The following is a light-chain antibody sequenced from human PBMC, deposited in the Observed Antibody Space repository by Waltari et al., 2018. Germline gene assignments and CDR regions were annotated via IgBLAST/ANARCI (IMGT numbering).Light chain of an antibody. J-gene: IGKJ3*01. Sequence: DLQMTQSPSSLSASVGDRVTITCRASLDITNYLNWYQQKPGKAPKLLIYDASNLDTGVPSRFSGRGSGTDVTLTISSLQPEDIATYYCQQYDNLAFTFGPGTKVNI. CDR2: DAS. V-gene: IGKV1-33*01. CDR1: LDITNY. CDR3: QQYDNLAFT.